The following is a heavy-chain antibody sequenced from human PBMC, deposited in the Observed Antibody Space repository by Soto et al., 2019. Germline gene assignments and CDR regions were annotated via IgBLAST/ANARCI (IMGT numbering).Heavy chain of an antibody. D-gene: IGHD5-18*01. Sequence: SVKVSCKASGGTFSSYAISCVLQSPVQWLEWMGGIIPIFGTANYAQKFQGRVTITADKSTSTAYMELSSLRSEDTAVYYCARDSSGYSYGYYYYGMDVWGQGTTVTVSS. V-gene: IGHV1-69*06. CDR2: IIPIFGTA. J-gene: IGHJ6*02. CDR1: GGTFSSYA. CDR3: ARDSSGYSYGYYYYGMDV.